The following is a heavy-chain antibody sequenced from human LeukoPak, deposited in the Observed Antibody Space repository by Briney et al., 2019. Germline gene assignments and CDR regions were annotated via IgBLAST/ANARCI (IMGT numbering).Heavy chain of an antibody. J-gene: IGHJ5*02. CDR2: ISSSSSYI. D-gene: IGHD3-16*02. CDR3: ARDGGGISQFDP. CDR1: GFTFSSYS. Sequence: GGSLRLSCAASGFTFSSYSMNWVRQAPGKGLEWVSSISSSSSYIYYADSVKGRFTISRDNAKNSLYLQMNSLRAEDTAVYYCARDGGGISQFDPWGQGTLVTVSS. V-gene: IGHV3-21*01.